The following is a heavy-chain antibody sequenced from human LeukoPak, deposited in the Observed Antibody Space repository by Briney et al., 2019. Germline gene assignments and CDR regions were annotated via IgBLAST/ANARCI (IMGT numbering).Heavy chain of an antibody. CDR3: ARRTPPDYYDSSGYSSHFDY. J-gene: IGHJ4*02. CDR1: GGSISSSSFY. D-gene: IGHD3-22*01. Sequence: PSETLSLTCSVSGGSISSSSFYWGWIRHPPGKGLEWVGSVFYGESTYYNPSLKRRVTISVDTSKNQFSLKLSSVTAADTAVYYCARRTPPDYYDSSGYSSHFDYWGQGALVTVSS. V-gene: IGHV4-39*07. CDR2: VFYGEST.